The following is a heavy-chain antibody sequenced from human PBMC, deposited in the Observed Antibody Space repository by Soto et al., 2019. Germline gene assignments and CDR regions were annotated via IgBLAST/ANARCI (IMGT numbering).Heavy chain of an antibody. V-gene: IGHV3-23*01. CDR1: GFTFSIYA. Sequence: PGGSLRLSCAASGFTFSIYAMTWVRQAPGKGLEWVSAISRNGGITYYADSVEGRFTISRDNSKNTLYLQMNSLRAEDTAVYYCAKDRYLDHDSRGYLFDNWGQGTLVTVSS. CDR2: ISRNGGIT. D-gene: IGHD3-22*01. CDR3: AKDRYLDHDSRGYLFDN. J-gene: IGHJ4*02.